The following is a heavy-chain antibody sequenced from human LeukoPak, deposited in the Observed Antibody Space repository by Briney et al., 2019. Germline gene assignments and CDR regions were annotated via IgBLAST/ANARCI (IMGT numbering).Heavy chain of an antibody. D-gene: IGHD2-15*01. CDR1: GFTFTNAW. V-gene: IGHV3-15*01. J-gene: IGHJ4*02. Sequence: GGSLRLSCAASGFTFTNAWMTWVRQAPGKGLEWVGQIKSKVSGGTTDYSAIVKGRFTISRDDSQNTLYLQMNSLKTEDTAVYYCAKGAPGGSCLDYWGQGTLVTVSS. CDR3: AKGAPGGSCLDY. CDR2: IKSKVSGGTT.